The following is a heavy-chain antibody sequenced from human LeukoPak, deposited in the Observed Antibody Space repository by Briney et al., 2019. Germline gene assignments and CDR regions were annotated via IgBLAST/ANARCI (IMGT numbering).Heavy chain of an antibody. CDR2: IKQDGSEK. J-gene: IGHJ4*02. CDR1: GFTCSSYW. V-gene: IGHV3-7*01. Sequence: GGSLRLSCAASGFTCSSYWMSWVRQAPGKGLEWVANIKQDGSEKYYVDSVKGRFTISRDNAKNSLYLQMNSLRAEDTAVYYCARIVGSHHRGPLYFDYWGQGTLVTVSS. D-gene: IGHD1-26*01. CDR3: ARIVGSHHRGPLYFDY.